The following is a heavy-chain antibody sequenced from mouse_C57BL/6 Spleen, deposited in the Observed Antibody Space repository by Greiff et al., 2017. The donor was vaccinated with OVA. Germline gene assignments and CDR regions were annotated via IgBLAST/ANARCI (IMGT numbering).Heavy chain of an antibody. Sequence: VQLKESGAELVRPGASVKLSCTASGFNIKDDYMHWVKQRPEQGLEWIGWIDPENGDTEYASKFQGKATITADTSSNTAYLQLSSLTSEDTAVYYCTTGLPSYWGQGTTLTVSS. CDR3: TTGLPSY. D-gene: IGHD2-10*01. J-gene: IGHJ2*01. CDR2: IDPENGDT. CDR1: GFNIKDDY. V-gene: IGHV14-4*01.